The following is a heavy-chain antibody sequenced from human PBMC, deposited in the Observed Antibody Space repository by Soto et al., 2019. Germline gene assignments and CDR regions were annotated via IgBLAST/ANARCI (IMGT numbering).Heavy chain of an antibody. CDR3: ARGSDLYGMDV. Sequence: GGSLRLSCAASGFTFSSYNMNWVRQAPGKGLEWVSSISSSSSYTYYADSVKGRFTISRDNAKNSLYLQMNSLRAEDTAVYYCARGSDLYGMDVWGQGTTVTVSS. CDR1: GFTFSSYN. V-gene: IGHV3-21*01. CDR2: ISSSSSYT. J-gene: IGHJ6*02.